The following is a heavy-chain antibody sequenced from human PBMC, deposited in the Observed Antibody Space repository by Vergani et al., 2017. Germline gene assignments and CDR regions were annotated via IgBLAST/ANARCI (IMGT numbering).Heavy chain of an antibody. CDR3: ARRDSSSPALDY. V-gene: IGHV3-23*01. CDR1: GFSFKDYA. CDR2: ISGTGGFT. D-gene: IGHD6-6*01. Sequence: EVQLLESGGDLVQSGGSLRISCAASGFSFKDYAMSWVRQAPGKGLEWVSGISGTGGFTYYADSVKGRFTISRENAKNSLYLQMNGLRAGDTAVYYCARRDSSSPALDYWGQGTLVTVSS. J-gene: IGHJ4*02.